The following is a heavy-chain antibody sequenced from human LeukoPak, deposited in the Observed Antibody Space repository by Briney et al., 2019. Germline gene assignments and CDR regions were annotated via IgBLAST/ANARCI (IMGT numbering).Heavy chain of an antibody. J-gene: IGHJ6*03. CDR3: ARDLLGYNNHYMDV. V-gene: IGHV3-21*01. Sequence: GGSLRLSCAASGFTFSSYAMSWVRQAPGKGLEWVSSISSSSSYIYYADSVKGRFTISRDNAKNSLYLQMNSLRAEDTALYYCARDLLGYNNHYMDVWGKGTTVTVSS. CDR1: GFTFSSYA. D-gene: IGHD3-9*01. CDR2: ISSSSSYI.